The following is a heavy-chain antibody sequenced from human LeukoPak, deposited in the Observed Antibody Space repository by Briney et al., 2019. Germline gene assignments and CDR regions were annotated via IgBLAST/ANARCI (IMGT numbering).Heavy chain of an antibody. D-gene: IGHD6-19*01. V-gene: IGHV4-39*01. CDR3: VRGTSTSGRGYFDY. CDR2: IYYSGST. CDR1: GGSISSSSYY. J-gene: IGHJ4*02. Sequence: SETLSLTCTVSGGSISSSSYYWGWIRQPPGKGLEWIGSIYYSGSTYYNPSLKSRVTISVDTSKNQFSLKLSSVTAADTAVYYCVRGTSTSGRGYFDYWGQGTLVTVSS.